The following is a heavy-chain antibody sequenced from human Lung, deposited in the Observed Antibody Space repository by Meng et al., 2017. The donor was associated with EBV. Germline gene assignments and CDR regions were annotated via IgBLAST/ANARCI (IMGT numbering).Heavy chain of an antibody. CDR2: TYYRSKWYN. V-gene: IGHV6-1*01. CDR1: GDSVSSSSAA. CDR3: ARGATSVFDL. Sequence: VPLQSSGSGLVKPSQTPSLTCAISGDSVSSSSAAWTWIRQSPSRGLEWLGRTYYRSKWYNDYAVFVKSRITINPDTSKNQFSLQLNSVTPEDTAVYYCARGATSVFDLWGRGTLVTVSS. J-gene: IGHJ2*01.